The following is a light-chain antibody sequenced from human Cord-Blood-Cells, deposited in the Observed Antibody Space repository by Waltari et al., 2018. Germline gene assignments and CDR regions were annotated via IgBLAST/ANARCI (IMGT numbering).Light chain of an antibody. CDR3: QTWGTGIWV. CDR2: LNSDGSH. V-gene: IGLV4-69*01. J-gene: IGLJ3*02. Sequence: QLVLTHSPSAPPPLGPSVTLTRTLTSWPISHAIASHHQQPAKGPRYFMKLNSDGSHSKGDGLPDRFSGSSSGAERYLTISSLQSEDEADYYCQTWGTGIWVFGGGTKLTVL. CDR1: SWPISHA.